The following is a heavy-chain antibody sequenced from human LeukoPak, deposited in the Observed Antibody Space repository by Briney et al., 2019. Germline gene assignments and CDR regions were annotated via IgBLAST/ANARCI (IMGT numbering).Heavy chain of an antibody. CDR3: ARAIVGTVTTTFDY. J-gene: IGHJ4*02. Sequence: KPSETLSLTCTVSGGSISSYYWSWIRQPPGKGLEWIGYIYYSGSTNYNPSLKSRVTISVDTSKNQFSLKLSSVTAADTAVYYCARAIVGTVTTTFDYWGQGPLVTVSS. CDR2: IYYSGST. D-gene: IGHD4-11*01. CDR1: GGSISSYY. V-gene: IGHV4-59*01.